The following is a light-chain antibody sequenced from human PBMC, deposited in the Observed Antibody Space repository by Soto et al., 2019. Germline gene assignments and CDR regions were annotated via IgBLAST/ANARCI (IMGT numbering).Light chain of an antibody. J-gene: IGKJ2*01. CDR1: QSINSW. V-gene: IGKV1-5*01. CDR2: DAS. Sequence: DIQMTQSPSTLSVSVGDRVTITCRASQSINSWLAWYQQKPGKAPKLLIYDASTVESGFPSRFSGSGSGTEFTLTISSLQPDDFATYYCQQYNSFPYTFGQGTKLEI. CDR3: QQYNSFPYT.